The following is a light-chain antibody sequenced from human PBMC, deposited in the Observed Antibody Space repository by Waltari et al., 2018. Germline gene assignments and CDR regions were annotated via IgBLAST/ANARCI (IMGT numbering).Light chain of an antibody. CDR3: QQYFNSPIA. CDR2: WAS. CDR1: QSILYTSNDKNY. V-gene: IGKV4-1*01. Sequence: DIVMTQSPDSLLVSLGERATISCNSRQSILYTSNDKNYLAWYQHKAGQPPRLLVHWASIRESGVPDRFRGSGSGTDFTLTISNLQPEDVAFYWCQQYFNSPIAFGQGTRLEIK. J-gene: IGKJ5*01.